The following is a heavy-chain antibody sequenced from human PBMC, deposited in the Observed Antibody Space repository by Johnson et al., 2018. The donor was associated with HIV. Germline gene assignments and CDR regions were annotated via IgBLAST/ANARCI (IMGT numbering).Heavy chain of an antibody. J-gene: IGHJ3*01. Sequence: EVQLVEFGGGLVQPGGSLRLSCAASGFSFNTYWMSWVRQAPGKGLQWVANIRQDGGETDYVDSVKGRFTISRDNAKNSLYLQMNNLRDEDTAVYYCAKNQLLRYDAFNFWGQGTMVTVSS. CDR3: AKNQLLRYDAFNF. CDR2: IRQDGGET. D-gene: IGHD3-22*01. CDR1: GFSFNTYW. V-gene: IGHV3-7*01.